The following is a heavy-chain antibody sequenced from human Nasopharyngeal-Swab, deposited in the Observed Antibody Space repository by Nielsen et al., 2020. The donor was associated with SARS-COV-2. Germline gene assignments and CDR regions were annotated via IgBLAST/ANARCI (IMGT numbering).Heavy chain of an antibody. J-gene: IGHJ6*02. CDR1: GGSISSGGYY. CDR3: ARGGDGYKWDYYYYGMDV. D-gene: IGHD5-24*01. CDR2: IYYSGST. Sequence: SETLSLTCTVSGGSISSGGYYWSWIRQHPGKGLEWIGYIYYSGSTYYNPSLKSRVTISVDTSKNQFSLKLSSVTAADTAVYYCARGGDGYKWDYYYYGMDVWGQGTTVTVSS. V-gene: IGHV4-31*03.